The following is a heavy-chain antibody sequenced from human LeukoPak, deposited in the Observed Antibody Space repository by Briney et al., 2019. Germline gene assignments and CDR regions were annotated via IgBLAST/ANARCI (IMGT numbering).Heavy chain of an antibody. D-gene: IGHD3-3*01. CDR3: ASFYDFWSGYYRDY. CDR2: IYYSGST. V-gene: IGHV4-59*01. CDR1: GGSISSYY. J-gene: IGHJ4*02. Sequence: SETLSLTCTVSGGSISSYYWSWIRQPPGKGLEWIGYIYYSGSTNYNPSLKSRVTISVDTSKNQFSLKLSSVTAADTAVYYCASFYDFWSGYYRDYWGQGTLVTVSS.